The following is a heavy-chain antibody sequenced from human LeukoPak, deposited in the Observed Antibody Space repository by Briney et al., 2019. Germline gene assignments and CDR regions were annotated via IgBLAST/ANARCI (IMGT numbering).Heavy chain of an antibody. Sequence: GGSLRLSXAASGFTFSSYEMNWVRQAPGKGLEWVSYISSSGSTIYYADSVKGRFTISRDNAKNSLYLQMNSLRAEDTAVYYCARYDIAAAGPYFDYWGQGTLVTVSS. CDR3: ARYDIAAAGPYFDY. D-gene: IGHD6-13*01. CDR1: GFTFSSYE. CDR2: ISSSGSTI. V-gene: IGHV3-48*03. J-gene: IGHJ4*02.